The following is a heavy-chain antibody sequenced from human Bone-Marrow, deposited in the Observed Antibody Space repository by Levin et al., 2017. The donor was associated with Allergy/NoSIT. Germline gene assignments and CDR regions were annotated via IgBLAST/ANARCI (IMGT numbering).Heavy chain of an antibody. Sequence: GGSLRLSCKGSGYSFSLYWIGWVRQMPGKGLDWMGIISPGDSDARYSPSFQGQVTISADRSISTAYLHWGSLKASDTAMYFCVRMSSSSTYYFYGMDVWGQGTTVTVSS. J-gene: IGHJ6*02. D-gene: IGHD6-13*01. V-gene: IGHV5-51*01. CDR3: VRMSSSSTYYFYGMDV. CDR1: GYSFSLYW. CDR2: ISPGDSDA.